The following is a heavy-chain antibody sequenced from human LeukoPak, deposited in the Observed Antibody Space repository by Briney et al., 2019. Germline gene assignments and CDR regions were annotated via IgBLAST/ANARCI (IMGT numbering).Heavy chain of an antibody. V-gene: IGHV3-30*02. CDR3: AKGRRSYYDSSGHDAFDI. CDR1: GFTFSSYG. D-gene: IGHD3-22*01. Sequence: PGGSLRLSCAASGFTFSSYGMHWVRQAPGKGLEWVAFIRYDGSNKYYADSVKGRFTISRDNSKNTLYLQMNSLRAEDTAVYYCAKGRRSYYDSSGHDAFDIWGQGTMVTVSS. J-gene: IGHJ3*02. CDR2: IRYDGSNK.